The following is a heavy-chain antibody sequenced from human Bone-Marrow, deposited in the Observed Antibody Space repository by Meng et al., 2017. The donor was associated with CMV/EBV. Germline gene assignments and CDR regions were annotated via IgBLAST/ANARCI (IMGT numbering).Heavy chain of an antibody. CDR1: GFTFSSNY. D-gene: IGHD3-16*01. V-gene: IGHV3-66*01. Sequence: GESLKISCAASGFTFSSNYMSWVRQAPGKGLEWVSVIYSGGSTYYADSVKGRFTISRDNSKNTLYLQMNSLRAEDTAVYYCARVGVSGFRGLRDYYFDYWGQGTLVTVSS. CDR3: ARVGVSGFRGLRDYYFDY. CDR2: IYSGGST. J-gene: IGHJ4*02.